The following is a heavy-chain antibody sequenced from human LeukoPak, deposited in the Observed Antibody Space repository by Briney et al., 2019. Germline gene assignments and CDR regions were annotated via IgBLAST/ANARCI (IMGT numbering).Heavy chain of an antibody. CDR1: GFTVSSNS. V-gene: IGHV3-7*01. D-gene: IGHD3-22*01. CDR3: TGGAGYYYDTRFDY. J-gene: IGHJ4*02. Sequence: GGSLRLSCTVSGFTVSSNSMSWVRQAPGKGLEWVANIKQDGSEKYYVDSVKGRFTISRDNAKNSLYLQMNSLRAEDTAVYYCTGGAGYYYDTRFDYWGQGTLVTVSS. CDR2: IKQDGSEK.